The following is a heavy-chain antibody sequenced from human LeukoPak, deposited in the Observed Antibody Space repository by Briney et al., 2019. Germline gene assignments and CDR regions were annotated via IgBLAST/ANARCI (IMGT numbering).Heavy chain of an antibody. CDR2: ISTRDNTI. CDR3: ARGARWAYYFDY. D-gene: IGHD4-23*01. J-gene: IGHJ4*02. Sequence: GGSLRLSSTASGFTFSDYYMSWIRQTPGKGLEWLSYISTRDNTIQYADSVKGRFTISRDNANNSVFLQMNNLRAEDSAIYYCARGARWAYYFDYWGQGSLVTVSS. CDR1: GFTFSDYY. V-gene: IGHV3-11*01.